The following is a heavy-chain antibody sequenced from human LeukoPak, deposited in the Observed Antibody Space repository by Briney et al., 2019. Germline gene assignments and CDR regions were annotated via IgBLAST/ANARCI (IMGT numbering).Heavy chain of an antibody. Sequence: EASVKVSCKASGYTFTSYGIGWVRQAPGQGLEWMGWISAYNGNTNYAQKLQGRVTMTTDTSTSTAYMELRSLRSDDTAVYYCARDYAGYSAAFDPWGQGTLVTVSS. CDR1: GYTFTSYG. D-gene: IGHD2-15*01. CDR2: ISAYNGNT. CDR3: ARDYAGYSAAFDP. J-gene: IGHJ5*02. V-gene: IGHV1-18*01.